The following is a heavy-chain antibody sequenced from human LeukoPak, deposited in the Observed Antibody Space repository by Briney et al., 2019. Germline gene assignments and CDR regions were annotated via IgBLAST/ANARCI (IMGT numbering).Heavy chain of an antibody. D-gene: IGHD6-19*01. CDR3: ARDGGWYVFDY. Sequence: PSETLSLTCTVSGGSIGSGSYYWSWIRQPAGKGLEWIGRIYTSGSTNYNPSLKSRVTISVDTSKNQFSLKLSSVTAADTAVYYCARDGGWYVFDYWGQGTLVTVSS. V-gene: IGHV4-61*02. CDR1: GGSIGSGSYY. CDR2: IYTSGST. J-gene: IGHJ4*02.